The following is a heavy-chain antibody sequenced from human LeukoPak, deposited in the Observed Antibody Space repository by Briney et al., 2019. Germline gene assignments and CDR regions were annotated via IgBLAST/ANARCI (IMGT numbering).Heavy chain of an antibody. D-gene: IGHD6-19*01. V-gene: IGHV4-34*01. Sequence: ASETLSLTCAVYGGSFSGYYWSWIRQPPGKELEWIGEINHSGSTNYNPSLKSRVTISVDTSKNQFSLKLSSVTAADTAVYYCARGSYGYSSGWYNYWGQGTLVTVSS. J-gene: IGHJ4*02. CDR3: ARGSYGYSSGWYNY. CDR2: INHSGST. CDR1: GGSFSGYY.